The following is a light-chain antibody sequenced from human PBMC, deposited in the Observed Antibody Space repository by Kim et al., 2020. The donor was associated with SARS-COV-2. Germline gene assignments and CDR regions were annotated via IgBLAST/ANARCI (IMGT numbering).Light chain of an antibody. CDR1: ISTLRSNN. CDR3: GTWDGSVTGLM. Sequence: GQMVTISCSGSISTLRSNNVTWYQHRPGTAPKLLIFEDNQRPSGLPDRFSGSTSGTTATLAITGLQTEDEGDYYCGTWDGSVTGLMFGGGTKVTVL. V-gene: IGLV1-51*02. J-gene: IGLJ3*02. CDR2: EDN.